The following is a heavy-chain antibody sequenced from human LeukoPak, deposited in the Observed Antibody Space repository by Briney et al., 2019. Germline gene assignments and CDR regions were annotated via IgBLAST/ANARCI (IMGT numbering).Heavy chain of an antibody. CDR1: GGSISSYY. D-gene: IGHD4-11*01. CDR3: ARRVYSNYVGGALDI. CDR2: IYYSGST. J-gene: IGHJ3*02. V-gene: IGHV4-59*01. Sequence: PSETLSLTCTVSGGSISSYYWSWIRQPPGKGLEWIGYIYYSGSTNYNPSLKSRVTISVDTSKNRFSLKLSSVTAADTAVYYCARRVYSNYVGGALDIWGQGTMVTVSS.